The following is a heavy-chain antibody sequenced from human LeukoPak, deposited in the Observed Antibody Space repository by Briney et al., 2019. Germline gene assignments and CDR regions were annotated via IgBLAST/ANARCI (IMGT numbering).Heavy chain of an antibody. J-gene: IGHJ4*02. CDR1: GFTFSSFE. D-gene: IGHD3-10*01. V-gene: IGHV3-48*03. Sequence: GGSLRLSCSASGFTFSSFEMDWVRQAPGKGLEWISYISSRDNTRYYAESVRGRFTMSKDNAKNTLSLQMNSLRAEDTAFYYCARGFGRFGHRFGYLGQGTLVTVSS. CDR3: ARGFGRFGHRFGY. CDR2: ISSRDNTR.